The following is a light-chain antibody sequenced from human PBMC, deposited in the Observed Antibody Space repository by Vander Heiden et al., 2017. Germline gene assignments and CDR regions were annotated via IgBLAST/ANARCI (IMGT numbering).Light chain of an antibody. Sequence: SYELTQPPSVSVYPGQTARITCSGDALPKQYAYWYQQKPGQAPVLIIYKDTERPSGIPERFSGSSSGTTVTLTISGVQTEDEADYYCQSADSSDTYVIFGGGTKLTVL. J-gene: IGLJ2*01. V-gene: IGLV3-25*03. CDR1: ALPKQY. CDR3: QSADSSDTYVI. CDR2: KDT.